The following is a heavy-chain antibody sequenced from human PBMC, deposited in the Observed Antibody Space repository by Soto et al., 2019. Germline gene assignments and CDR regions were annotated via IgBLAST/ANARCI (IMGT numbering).Heavy chain of an antibody. J-gene: IGHJ4*02. CDR2: IDAANGNA. CDR1: GYTFTSYA. V-gene: IGHV1-3*01. D-gene: IGHD2-21*01. Sequence: ASVKVSCKASGYTFTSYAMHWVRQAPGQRLEWMGWIDAANGNAEYSQKFQGRITITRDTAASTDYMELSSLRSEDTAVYYCAREGRYGDYASYWGQGTLVTVSS. CDR3: AREGRYGDYASY.